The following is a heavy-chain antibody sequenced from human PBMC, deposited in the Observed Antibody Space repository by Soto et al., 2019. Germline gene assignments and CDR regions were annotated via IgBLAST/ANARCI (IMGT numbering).Heavy chain of an antibody. CDR1: GYTFTSYA. V-gene: IGHV1-3*01. Sequence: ASVKVSCKASGYTFTSYATHWVRQAPGQRLEWMGWINAGNGNTKYSQKFQGRVTITRDTSAGTAYMELSSLRSEDTAVYYCSRALRYAIDYWGQGTLVTVSS. CDR2: INAGNGNT. J-gene: IGHJ4*02. D-gene: IGHD5-18*01. CDR3: SRALRYAIDY.